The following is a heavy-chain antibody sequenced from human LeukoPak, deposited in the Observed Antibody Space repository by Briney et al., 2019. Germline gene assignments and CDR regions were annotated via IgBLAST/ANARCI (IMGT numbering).Heavy chain of an antibody. CDR1: GFTFSSYG. V-gene: IGHV3-23*01. D-gene: IGHD5-12*01. CDR3: ARWNGYADY. Sequence: PGGSLRLSCAASGFTFSSYGLTWVRPTPGKGLEWVSGFSGGSGTTHYADSVKGRFTISRDNSKNTIYLQMNSLRVEDAAVYYCARWNGYADYWGQGTLVTVSS. CDR2: FSGGSGTT. J-gene: IGHJ4*02.